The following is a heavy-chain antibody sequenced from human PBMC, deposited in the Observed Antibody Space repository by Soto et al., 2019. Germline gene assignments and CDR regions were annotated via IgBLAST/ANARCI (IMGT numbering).Heavy chain of an antibody. CDR1: GFTFSSYA. Sequence: GGSLRLSCAASGFTFSSYAMSWVRQAPGKGLEWVSAISGSGGSTYYADSVKGRFTISRDNSKNTLYLQMNSLRAEDTAVYYCAKNEYYDFWSGYYPVPMWYYYYYMDVWGKGTTVTVSS. CDR3: AKNEYYDFWSGYYPVPMWYYYYYMDV. J-gene: IGHJ6*03. CDR2: ISGSGGST. D-gene: IGHD3-3*01. V-gene: IGHV3-23*01.